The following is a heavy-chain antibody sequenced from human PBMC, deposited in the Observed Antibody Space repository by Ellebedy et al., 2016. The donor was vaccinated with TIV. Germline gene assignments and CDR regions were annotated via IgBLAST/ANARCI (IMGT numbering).Heavy chain of an antibody. CDR3: SRHSYTSVVPHLDY. V-gene: IGHV1-69*10. J-gene: IGHJ4*02. D-gene: IGHD4-23*01. CDR2: IIPLLGVT. Sequence: ASVKVSCKASGDIFSSYALSWVRQAPGQGLEWIGRIIPLLGVTNYAQKLQGRVTITASTSTNTAYMELRSLRSEDTAVYYCSRHSYTSVVPHLDYWGQGTLVTVSS. CDR1: GDIFSSYA.